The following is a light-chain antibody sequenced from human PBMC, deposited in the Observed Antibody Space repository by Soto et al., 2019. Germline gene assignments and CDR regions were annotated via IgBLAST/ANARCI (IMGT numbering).Light chain of an antibody. J-gene: IGKJ1*01. CDR1: QSVSRK. CDR2: GAS. Sequence: EIVMTQSPATLSVSPGETATLSCRASQSVSRKLAWYQQKPGQAPRLLIYGASTRATGIAVRFSGSGSGTEFTLTISSLRSEDFAVYYCQHYNNWPSFGQGTMVEIK. V-gene: IGKV3D-15*01. CDR3: QHYNNWPS.